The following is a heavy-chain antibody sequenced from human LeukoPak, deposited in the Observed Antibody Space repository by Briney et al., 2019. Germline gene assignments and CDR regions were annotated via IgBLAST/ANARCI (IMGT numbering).Heavy chain of an antibody. CDR3: ARVGTTVTTFDY. CDR2: INPNSGGT. V-gene: IGHV1-2*02. Sequence: ASVKVSCKASGYTFTGYYMHWVRQAPGQGLEWMGWINPNSGGTNYAQKFQGRVTMTRDASISTAYMELSRLRSDDTAVYYCARVGTTVTTFDYWGQGTLVTVSS. CDR1: GYTFTGYY. J-gene: IGHJ4*02. D-gene: IGHD4-17*01.